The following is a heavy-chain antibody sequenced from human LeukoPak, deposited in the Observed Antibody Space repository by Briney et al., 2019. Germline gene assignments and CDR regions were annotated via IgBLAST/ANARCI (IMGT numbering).Heavy chain of an antibody. V-gene: IGHV1-18*01. CDR2: ISAYNGNT. CDR3: ARTYGGATINDAFDI. J-gene: IGHJ3*02. CDR1: GYTFTSYG. D-gene: IGHD4-23*01. Sequence: ASVKVSCKASGYTFTSYGISWVRQAPGQGLEWMGWISAYNGNTNYAQKLQGRVTMTTDTSTSTAYMELRSLRSDDTAVYYCARTYGGATINDAFDIWGQGTMVTVSS.